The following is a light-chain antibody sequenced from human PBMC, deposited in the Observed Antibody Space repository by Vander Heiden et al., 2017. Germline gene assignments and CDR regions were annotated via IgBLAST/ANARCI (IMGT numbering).Light chain of an antibody. V-gene: IGLV2-14*01. Sequence: QSALTQPPSVSGPPGQSITISCTGASSDVGGYNYVSWYQQHPGNAPKLMIYEVSNRPSGVSNRFSGSKSGNTASLTISGLQAEDEADYYCSSYTSSSTPYVFGTGTKVTVL. CDR1: SSDVGGYNY. CDR2: EVS. CDR3: SSYTSSSTPYV. J-gene: IGLJ1*01.